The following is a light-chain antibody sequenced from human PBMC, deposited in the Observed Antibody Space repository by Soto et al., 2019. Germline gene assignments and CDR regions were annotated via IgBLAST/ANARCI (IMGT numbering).Light chain of an antibody. V-gene: IGKV3-15*01. Sequence: EIVMTQSPATLSVSQGETATLSCRASQSIRTDLAWYQQRPGQAPRLLISRSSSRASGIPARFSGTGSGTVFTLTITSVQSDDFAVYYCLQYNDRPRTFGQGTKVDFK. J-gene: IGKJ1*01. CDR2: RSS. CDR3: LQYNDRPRT. CDR1: QSIRTD.